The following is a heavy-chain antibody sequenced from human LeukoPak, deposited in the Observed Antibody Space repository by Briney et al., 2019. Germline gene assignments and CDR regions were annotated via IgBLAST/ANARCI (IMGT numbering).Heavy chain of an antibody. Sequence: SETLSLTCAVYGGSFSGYYWSWIRQPPGKGLEWIGEINDSGSTNYNPSLKSRVTISVDTSKNQFSLKLSSVTAADTAVYYRARQTRRVAYWGQGTLVTVSS. J-gene: IGHJ4*02. CDR3: ARQTRRVAY. V-gene: IGHV4-34*01. CDR2: INDSGST. CDR1: GGSFSGYY.